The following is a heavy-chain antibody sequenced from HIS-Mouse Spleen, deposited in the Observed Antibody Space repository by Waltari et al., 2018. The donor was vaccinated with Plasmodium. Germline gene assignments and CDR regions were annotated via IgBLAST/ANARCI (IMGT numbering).Heavy chain of an antibody. CDR2: IYYSGST. J-gene: IGHJ4*02. CDR1: GGSISSSSYY. D-gene: IGHD1-7*01. Sequence: QLQLQESGPGLVKPSETLSLTCTVSGGSISSSSYYWGWIRQPPGKGLEGIGSIYYSGSTSPTPSLKSRVTISVDTSKNQFSLKLSSVTAADTAVYYCARDRITGTSYFDYWGQGTLVTVSS. CDR3: ARDRITGTSYFDY. V-gene: IGHV4-39*07.